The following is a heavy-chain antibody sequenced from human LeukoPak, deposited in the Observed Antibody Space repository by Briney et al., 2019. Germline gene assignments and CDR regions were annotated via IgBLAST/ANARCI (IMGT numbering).Heavy chain of an antibody. CDR2: IIPIFGTA. CDR1: GGTFSSYA. D-gene: IGHD5-24*01. CDR3: ARGGPAGDGYNFRRVYYYFDY. V-gene: IGHV1-69*05. Sequence: ASVKVSCKASGGTFSSYAISWVRQAPGQGLEWMGGIIPIFGTANYAQKFQGRVTITTDESTSIAYMELSSLRSEDTAVYYCARGGPAGDGYNFRRVYYYFDYWGQGTLVTVSS. J-gene: IGHJ4*02.